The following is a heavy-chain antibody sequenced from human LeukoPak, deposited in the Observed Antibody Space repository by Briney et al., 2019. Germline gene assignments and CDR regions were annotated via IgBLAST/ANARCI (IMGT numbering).Heavy chain of an antibody. D-gene: IGHD3-22*01. J-gene: IGHJ4*02. CDR2: IWYDGSNK. CDR1: GFTFSNHG. V-gene: IGHV3-30*02. CDR3: AKDQNQNYYDSSGYYPY. Sequence: GGSLRLSCAASGFTFSNHGMHWVRQAPGKGPEWVALIWYDGSNKYYADSVKGRFTISRDNSKNTLYLQMNSLRAEDTAVYYCAKDQNQNYYDSSGYYPYWGQGTLVTVSS.